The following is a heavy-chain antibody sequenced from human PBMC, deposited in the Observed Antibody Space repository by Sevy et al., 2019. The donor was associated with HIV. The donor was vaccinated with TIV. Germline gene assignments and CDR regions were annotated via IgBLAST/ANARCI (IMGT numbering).Heavy chain of an antibody. V-gene: IGHV3-74*01. Sequence: GGSLRLSCAASGFTFSSYWMHWVRQAPGKGLVWVSGISADGSRTVYEDSVKGRFTISRDNAKNTLYLQMNSLRAEDTAVYYCARDFKDTGWGPGTLVTVSS. CDR3: ARDFKDTG. CDR1: GFTFSSYW. CDR2: ISADGSRT. J-gene: IGHJ4*02. D-gene: IGHD2-8*02.